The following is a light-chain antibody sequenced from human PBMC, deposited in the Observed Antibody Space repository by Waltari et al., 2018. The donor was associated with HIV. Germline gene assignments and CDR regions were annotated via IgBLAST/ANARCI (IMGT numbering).Light chain of an antibody. CDR1: QTVTSDY. CDR2: GAT. CDR3: QQYATSQAIT. J-gene: IGKJ5*01. Sequence: IVLTQSPDTLSLSPGERAVFSCRASQTVTSDYLAWYQHKPGQPPRVLIHGATSRATGIPDRFSGSGSGSDFTLTINRLEPEDSAMYFCQQYATSQAITFGQGTRLEIK. V-gene: IGKV3-20*01.